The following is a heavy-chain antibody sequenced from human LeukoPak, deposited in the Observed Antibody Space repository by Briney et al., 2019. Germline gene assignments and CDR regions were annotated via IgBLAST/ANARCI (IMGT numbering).Heavy chain of an antibody. CDR1: GFIFSDYY. Sequence: GGSLRLSCATSGFIFSDYYMSWIRQAPGKGLEWVSYISGSGSDVSYVDSVKGRFTISMDNAKDSLYLQMNSLRAEDTAVYYCGTHAGRTGSDDWGQGTLVTVSS. CDR3: GTHAGRTGSDD. D-gene: IGHD3/OR15-3a*01. J-gene: IGHJ4*02. V-gene: IGHV3-11*01. CDR2: ISGSGSDV.